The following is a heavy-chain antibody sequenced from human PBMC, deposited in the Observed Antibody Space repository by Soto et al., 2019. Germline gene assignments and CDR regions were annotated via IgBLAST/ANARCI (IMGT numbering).Heavy chain of an antibody. D-gene: IGHD7-27*01. Sequence: SETLSLTCTVSGGSISSYYWSWIRQPPGKGLEWIGYIYYSGSTNYNPSLKSRVTISVDTSKNQFSLKLSSVTAADTAVYYCATHPGDRDAFDIWGQGTMVTVSS. CDR1: GGSISSYY. V-gene: IGHV4-59*08. CDR2: IYYSGST. J-gene: IGHJ3*02. CDR3: ATHPGDRDAFDI.